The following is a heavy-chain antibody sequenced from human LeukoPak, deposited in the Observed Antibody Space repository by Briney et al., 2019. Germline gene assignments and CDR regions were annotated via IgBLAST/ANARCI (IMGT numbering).Heavy chain of an antibody. CDR2: IYYSGST. CDR1: GGSISSGGYY. Sequence: PSQTLSLTCTVSGGSISSGGYYWSWIRQHPGKGLEWIGYIYYSGSTYYNPSLESRVTISVDTSKNQFSLKLSSVTAADTAVYYCARSDTLGRFGPFDYWGQGTLVTVSS. CDR3: ARSDTLGRFGPFDY. V-gene: IGHV4-31*03. J-gene: IGHJ4*02. D-gene: IGHD3-10*01.